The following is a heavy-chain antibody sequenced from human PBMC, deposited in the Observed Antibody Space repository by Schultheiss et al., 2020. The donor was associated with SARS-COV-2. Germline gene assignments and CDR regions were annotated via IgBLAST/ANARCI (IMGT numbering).Heavy chain of an antibody. Sequence: GGSLRLSCAASGFIFSSYSMNWVRQAPGKGLEWVGFIRSIAYGATTEYAASVKGRFTISRDDSKSIAFLHMNSLKTEDTAVYYCTRDPNDLAYFSPSLQEGYYFDYWGQGTLVTVSS. V-gene: IGHV3-49*04. CDR3: TRDPNDLAYFSPSLQEGYYFDY. D-gene: IGHD1-1*01. CDR1: GFIFSSYS. CDR2: IRSIAYGATT. J-gene: IGHJ4*02.